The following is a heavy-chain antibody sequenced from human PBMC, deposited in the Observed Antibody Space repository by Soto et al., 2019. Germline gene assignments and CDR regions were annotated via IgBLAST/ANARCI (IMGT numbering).Heavy chain of an antibody. CDR3: ARDDLGYCSGGSCYTDDAFDI. Sequence: EVQLVESGGGLVKPGGSLRLSCAASGFTFSSYSMNWVRQAPGKGLEWVSSISSTSSYIYYADSVKGRFTISRDNAKNSLYLQMSSLRAEDTAVYYCARDDLGYCSGGSCYTDDAFDIWGQGTMVTVSS. CDR1: GFTFSSYS. D-gene: IGHD2-15*01. J-gene: IGHJ3*02. CDR2: ISSTSSYI. V-gene: IGHV3-21*01.